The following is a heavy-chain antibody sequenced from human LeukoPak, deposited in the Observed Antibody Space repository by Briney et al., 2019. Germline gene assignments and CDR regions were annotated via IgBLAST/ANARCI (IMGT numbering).Heavy chain of an antibody. D-gene: IGHD7-27*01. Sequence: GAALQISCKGSGYSFTNYWIGWGRPMPGKGLEWMGIIYPGDSETRYSPSFQGQVTISADKSISTAYLQWSSLKASDTAMYYCARIGWGFHSSNWYFDLWGRGTLVTVSS. V-gene: IGHV5-51*01. CDR3: ARIGWGFHSSNWYFDL. CDR2: IYPGDSET. CDR1: GYSFTNYW. J-gene: IGHJ2*01.